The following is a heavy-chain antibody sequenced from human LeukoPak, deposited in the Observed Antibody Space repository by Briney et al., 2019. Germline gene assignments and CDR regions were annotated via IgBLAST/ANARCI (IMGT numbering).Heavy chain of an antibody. CDR1: GFTFSDHH. J-gene: IGHJ4*02. CDR2: IRNKANRYTT. CDR3: ARSPLGIAPFDY. V-gene: IGHV3-72*01. D-gene: IGHD7-27*01. Sequence: GGSLRLSCAGSGFTFSDHHMDWVRQAPGEGLEWVARIRNKANRYTTEYAASVKGRFTISRDDSENSLYLQMDSLKTEDTAVYYCARSPLGIAPFDYWGQGTLVTVSS.